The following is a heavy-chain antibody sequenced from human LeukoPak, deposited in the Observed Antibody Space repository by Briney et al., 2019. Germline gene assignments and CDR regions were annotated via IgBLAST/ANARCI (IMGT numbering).Heavy chain of an antibody. V-gene: IGHV1-3*01. CDR2: INAGNGNT. Sequence: ASVKVSCKASGYTFTSYAMHWVRQAPGQRLGWMGWINAGNGNTKYSQKFQGRVTITRDTSASTAYMELSSLRSEDTAVYYCAREESSGWRPYNWFDPWGQGTLVTVSS. J-gene: IGHJ5*02. CDR1: GYTFTSYA. CDR3: AREESSGWRPYNWFDP. D-gene: IGHD6-19*01.